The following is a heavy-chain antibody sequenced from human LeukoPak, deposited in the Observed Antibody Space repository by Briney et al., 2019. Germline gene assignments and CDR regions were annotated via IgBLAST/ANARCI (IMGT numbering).Heavy chain of an antibody. J-gene: IGHJ4*02. Sequence: GASVKVSCKASGYTFTSYAMHWVRQAPGQRLEWMGWINAGNGNTKYSQKFQGRVTITRDTSASTAYMELSSLRSEDTAVYYCAFGGAAAGNPFDYWGQGTLVTVSS. CDR3: AFGGAAAGNPFDY. CDR1: GYTFTSYA. CDR2: INAGNGNT. D-gene: IGHD6-13*01. V-gene: IGHV1-3*01.